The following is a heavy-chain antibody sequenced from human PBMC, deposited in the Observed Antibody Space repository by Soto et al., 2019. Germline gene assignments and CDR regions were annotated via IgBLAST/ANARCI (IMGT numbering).Heavy chain of an antibody. J-gene: IGHJ4*02. CDR2: IAYDGNEK. CDR3: ANTVPPATITTPLHY. CDR1: GFTFSSYG. V-gene: IGHV3-30*18. Sequence: GGSLRLSCAASGFTFSSYGMHWVRQAPGKGLEWVAVIAYDGNEKYYAESVKGRFTISRDNSRNTVYLQMNTLRAEDTAMYYCANTVPPATITTPLHYWGQGTLVTVSS. D-gene: IGHD5-12*01.